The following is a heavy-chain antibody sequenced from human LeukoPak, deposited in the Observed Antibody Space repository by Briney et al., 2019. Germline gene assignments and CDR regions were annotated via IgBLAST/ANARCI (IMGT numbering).Heavy chain of an antibody. Sequence: GGSLRLSCAASGFTFSRYSMNWVRQAPGKGLEWISYISVSGGIIYYADSVRGRFTISRDNAKNSLFLQMNSLTVEDTAVYYCAREASYSSSWATFDNWGQGTLVTV. V-gene: IGHV3-48*01. J-gene: IGHJ4*02. D-gene: IGHD6-13*01. CDR2: ISVSGGII. CDR3: AREASYSSSWATFDN. CDR1: GFTFSRYS.